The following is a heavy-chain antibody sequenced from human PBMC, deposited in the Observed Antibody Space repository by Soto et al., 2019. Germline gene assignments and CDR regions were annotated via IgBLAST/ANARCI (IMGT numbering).Heavy chain of an antibody. D-gene: IGHD3-10*01. Sequence: EVQLVESGGGLVQPGGSLRLSCAVSGFTFSSFWMHWVRQAPGEGLVWVSRINTDGSSTSYADSVKGRFTISRDNAKNTLFPPMNSLRVEDTAMYYCAKRGVDTFGLSYWGQGTLVTVSS. V-gene: IGHV3-74*01. J-gene: IGHJ4*02. CDR2: INTDGSST. CDR1: GFTFSSFW. CDR3: AKRGVDTFGLSY.